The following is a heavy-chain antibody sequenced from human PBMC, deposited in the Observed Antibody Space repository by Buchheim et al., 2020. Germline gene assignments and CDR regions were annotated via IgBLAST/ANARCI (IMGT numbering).Heavy chain of an antibody. CDR1: GFTFSIYA. V-gene: IGHV3-33*08. J-gene: IGHJ4*02. D-gene: IGHD3-3*01. CDR3: VRKVSDYWGGSSHFDL. CDR2: IWDDGSIQ. Sequence: QVQLVESGGGVVQPGRSLRLSCAASGFTFSIYAMHWVRQAPGKGLEWVAVIWDDGSIQYYADSVKARFTVSRDNSKSTVNLQMNSLRADDTAVYYCVRKVSDYWGGSSHFDLWGPGTL.